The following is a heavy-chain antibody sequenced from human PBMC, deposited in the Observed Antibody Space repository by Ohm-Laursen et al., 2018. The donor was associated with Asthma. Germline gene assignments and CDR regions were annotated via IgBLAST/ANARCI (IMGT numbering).Heavy chain of an antibody. Sequence: SLRLSCAASGFTFSSYSMNWVRQAPGKGLEWVSSISSSSSYIYYADSVRGRFTISRDNAKNSLYLQMNSLRAEDTAVYYCAKDSGDYFSDYWGQGTLVTVSS. J-gene: IGHJ4*02. CDR2: ISSSSSYI. V-gene: IGHV3-21*01. D-gene: IGHD4-17*01. CDR3: AKDSGDYFSDY. CDR1: GFTFSSYS.